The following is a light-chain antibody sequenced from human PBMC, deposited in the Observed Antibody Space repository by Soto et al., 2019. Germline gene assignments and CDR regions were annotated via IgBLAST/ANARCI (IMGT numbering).Light chain of an antibody. Sequence: QSVLTQPPSASGTHGQRVSISCSGISSNVGSNYVYWYQQLPGTAPKLLIYRNNHRPSGVPDRFSGSKSGTSASLAISGLRSEEEADYYCAAWDDSLSGHVVFGGGTKVTVL. CDR3: AAWDDSLSGHVV. J-gene: IGLJ2*01. CDR1: SSNVGSNY. V-gene: IGLV1-47*01. CDR2: RNN.